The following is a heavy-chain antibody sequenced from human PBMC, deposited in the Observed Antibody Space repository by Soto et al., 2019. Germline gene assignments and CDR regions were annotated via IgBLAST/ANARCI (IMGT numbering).Heavy chain of an antibody. CDR3: ARGRGYAFTTEYFQH. D-gene: IGHD2-8*01. Sequence: SETLSLTCTVSGGSISSGGYYWSWIRQHPGNGLEWIGYIYYSGSTYYNPSLKSRVTISVDTSKNQFSLKLSSVTAADTAVYYCARGRGYAFTTEYFQHWGQGTLVTVSS. CDR2: IYYSGST. J-gene: IGHJ1*01. V-gene: IGHV4-31*03. CDR1: GGSISSGGYY.